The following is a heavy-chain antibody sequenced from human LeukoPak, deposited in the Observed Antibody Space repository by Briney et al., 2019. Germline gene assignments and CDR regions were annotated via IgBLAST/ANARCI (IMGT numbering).Heavy chain of an antibody. J-gene: IGHJ4*02. CDR2: ISSSGSTI. CDR1: GVTFSDYY. Sequence: GGSLRLSCAASGVTFSDYYRSWIRQAPGKGLEWVSYISSSGSTIYYADSVKGRFTISRDNAKNSLYLQMNSLRAEDTAVYYCARDSELGAFDYWGQGTLVTVSS. V-gene: IGHV3-11*04. D-gene: IGHD1-26*01. CDR3: ARDSELGAFDY.